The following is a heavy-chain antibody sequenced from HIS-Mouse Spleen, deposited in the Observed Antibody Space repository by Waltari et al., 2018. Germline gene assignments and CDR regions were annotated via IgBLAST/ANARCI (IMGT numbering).Heavy chain of an antibody. CDR3: AREIPYSSSWYDWYFDL. CDR2: IYYSGST. D-gene: IGHD6-13*01. V-gene: IGHV4-39*07. Sequence: QLQLQESGPGLLKPSETLSLTCTVSAGSIRSSSYHWSWLRHPPEKGLEWIGSIYYSGSTYYNPSLKSRVTISVDTSKNQFSLKLSSVTAADTAVYYCAREIPYSSSWYDWYFDLWGRGTLVTVSS. CDR1: AGSIRSSSYH. J-gene: IGHJ2*01.